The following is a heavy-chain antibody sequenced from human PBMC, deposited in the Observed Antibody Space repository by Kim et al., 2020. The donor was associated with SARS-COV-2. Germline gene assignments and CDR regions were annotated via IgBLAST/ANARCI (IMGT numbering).Heavy chain of an antibody. CDR1: GGSISSSSYY. CDR3: ARGDSNFLYYFDY. V-gene: IGHV4-39*01. CDR2: IYYSGST. Sequence: SQTLSLTCTVSGGSISSSSYYWGWIRQPPGKGLEWIGSIYYSGSTYYNPSLKSRVTISVDTSKNQFSLKLSSVTAADTAVYYCARGDSNFLYYFDYWGQG. D-gene: IGHD4-4*01. J-gene: IGHJ4*02.